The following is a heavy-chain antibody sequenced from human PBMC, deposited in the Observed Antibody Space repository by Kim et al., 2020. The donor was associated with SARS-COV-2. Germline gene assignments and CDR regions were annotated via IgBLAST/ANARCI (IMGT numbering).Heavy chain of an antibody. J-gene: IGHJ4*02. D-gene: IGHD1-26*01. CDR3: ARASSGNYYGIDY. V-gene: IGHV4-59*01. CDR1: GGSISRYY. CDR2: IYYSGST. Sequence: SETLSLTCTVSGGSISRYYWTWIRQPPGKGLEWIGYIYYSGSTSYNPSLKSRVSISVDTSKNQFSLKLSSVTAADTAVYYCARASSGNYYGIDYWGQGTL.